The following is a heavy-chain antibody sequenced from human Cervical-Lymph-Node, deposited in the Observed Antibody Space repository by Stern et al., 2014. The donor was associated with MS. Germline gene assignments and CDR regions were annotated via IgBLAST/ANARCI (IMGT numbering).Heavy chain of an antibody. CDR1: GFTFSSYG. CDR2: ISYDGSNK. J-gene: IGHJ6*02. Sequence: VQLVESGGGVVQPGRSLRLSCAASGFTFSSYGMHWVRQAPGKGLEWVAVISYDGSNKYYADSVKGRFTISRDNSKNTLYLQMNSLRAEDTAVYYCANFGGESREVTPYYYYGMDVWGQGTTVTVSS. V-gene: IGHV3-30*18. D-gene: IGHD2-21*02. CDR3: ANFGGESREVTPYYYYGMDV.